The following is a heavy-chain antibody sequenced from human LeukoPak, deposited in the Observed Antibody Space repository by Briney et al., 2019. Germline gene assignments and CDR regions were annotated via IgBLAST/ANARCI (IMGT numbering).Heavy chain of an antibody. CDR1: GGTFSSYA. CDR3: ARGYDSSGYPLDYYGMDV. J-gene: IGHJ6*02. D-gene: IGHD3-22*01. Sequence: ASVKVSCKASGGTFSSYAISWVRQAPGQGLEWMGWISAYNGNTNYAQKLQGRVTMTTDTSTSTAYMELRSLRSDDTAVYYCARGYDSSGYPLDYYGMDVWGQGTTVTVSS. CDR2: ISAYNGNT. V-gene: IGHV1-18*01.